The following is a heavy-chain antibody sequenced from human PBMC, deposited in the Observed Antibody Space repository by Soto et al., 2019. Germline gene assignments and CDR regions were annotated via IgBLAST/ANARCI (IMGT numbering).Heavy chain of an antibody. CDR2: ISSTGGST. J-gene: IGHJ6*03. Sequence: GGSLRLSCAASGFTFNNYAMNWVRQAPGKGLEWVATISSTGGSTYYADSVKGRFTISRDNSNNTVYLQMGSLRPEDMAVYYCARRARPDFYYMDVWGKGTTVTVSS. CDR1: GFTFNNYA. D-gene: IGHD6-6*01. CDR3: ARRARPDFYYMDV. V-gene: IGHV3-23*01.